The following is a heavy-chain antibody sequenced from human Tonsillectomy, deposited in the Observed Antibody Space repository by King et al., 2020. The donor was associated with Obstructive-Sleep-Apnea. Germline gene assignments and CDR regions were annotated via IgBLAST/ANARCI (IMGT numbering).Heavy chain of an antibody. CDR3: AKDRGWRYYYYGMDV. D-gene: IGHD6-19*01. CDR1: GFTFDDYA. CDR2: ISWNSGVI. V-gene: IGHV3-9*01. J-gene: IGHJ6*02. Sequence: VQLVESGGGLVQPGRSLRLSCAASGFTFDDYAMHWVRQAPGKGLEWVSGISWNSGVIGYADSLKGRFTISRDNAKNSLYLQMNSLRAEETALYYCAKDRGWRYYYYGMDVWGQETTLTVSS.